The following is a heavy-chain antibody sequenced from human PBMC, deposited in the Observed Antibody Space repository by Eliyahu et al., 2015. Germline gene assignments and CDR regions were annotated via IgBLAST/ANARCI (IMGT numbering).Heavy chain of an antibody. CDR2: INSDGSST. Sequence: EVQLVESGGGLVQPGGSLRLSXAASGFTFXXXWMHWVRQAPGKGLVWVSRINSDGSSTSYADSVKGRFTISRDNAKNTLYLQMNSLRAEDTAVYYCARGKGTGWFGELSPNDYWGQGTLVTVSS. D-gene: IGHD3-10*01. J-gene: IGHJ4*02. V-gene: IGHV3-74*01. CDR1: GFTFXXXW. CDR3: ARGKGTGWFGELSPNDY.